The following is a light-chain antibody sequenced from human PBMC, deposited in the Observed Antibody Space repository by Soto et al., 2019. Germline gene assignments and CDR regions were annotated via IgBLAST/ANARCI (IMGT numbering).Light chain of an antibody. CDR2: EVS. CDR1: SSDVGGYNY. CDR3: AAWDDSLFGKL. Sequence: QSALTQPASVSGSPGQSIIISCTGTSSDVGGYNYVSWYQHHPGKAPKLMIYEVSNRPSGVSNRFSGSKSGNTASLTISGLQGEDEADYYCAAWDDSLFGKLFGGGTKLTVL. J-gene: IGLJ2*01. V-gene: IGLV2-14*01.